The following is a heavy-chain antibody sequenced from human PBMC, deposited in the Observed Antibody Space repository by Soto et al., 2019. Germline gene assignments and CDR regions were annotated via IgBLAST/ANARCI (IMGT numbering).Heavy chain of an antibody. CDR2: INHSGST. CDR1: GGSFSGYY. CDR3: ARARTGYSSGWQNYYYYYYGMDV. Sequence: SETLSLTCAVYGGSFSGYYWSWIRQPPGKGLEWIGEINHSGSTNYNPSLKSRVTISVDTSKNQFSLKLSSVTAADTAVYYCARARTGYSSGWQNYYYYYYGMDVWGQGTTVT. D-gene: IGHD6-19*01. V-gene: IGHV4-34*01. J-gene: IGHJ6*02.